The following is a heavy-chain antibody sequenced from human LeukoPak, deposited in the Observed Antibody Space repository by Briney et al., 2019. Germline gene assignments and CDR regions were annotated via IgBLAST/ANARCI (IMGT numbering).Heavy chain of an antibody. D-gene: IGHD3-10*01. J-gene: IGHJ6*02. CDR2: IYYSGST. CDR1: GGSISSGGYS. V-gene: IGHV4-31*03. Sequence: PSQTLSLTCTVSGGSISSGGYSWSWIRQHPGKGLEWIGYIYYSGSTYYNPSLKSRVTISVDTSKNQFSLKLSSVTAADTAVYYCARDELREEYYYYGMDVWGQGTTVTVSS. CDR3: ARDELREEYYYYGMDV.